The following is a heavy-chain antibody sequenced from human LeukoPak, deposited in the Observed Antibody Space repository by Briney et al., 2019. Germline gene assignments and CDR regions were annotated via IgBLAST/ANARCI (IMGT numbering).Heavy chain of an antibody. D-gene: IGHD1-1*01. CDR3: ASGYNWNDEYYYYMDV. V-gene: IGHV1-46*01. Sequence: ASVKVSCKAPGYTFTSYGITWVRQAPGQGLEWMGWINPSGGSTNYAQKFQGRITMTTDTSTSTVYMELSSLRSEDTAVYYCASGYNWNDEYYYYMDVWGKGTTVTISS. J-gene: IGHJ6*03. CDR2: INPSGGST. CDR1: GYTFTSYG.